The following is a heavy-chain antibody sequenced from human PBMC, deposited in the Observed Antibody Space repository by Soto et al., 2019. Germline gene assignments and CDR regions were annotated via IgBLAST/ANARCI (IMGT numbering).Heavy chain of an antibody. Sequence: DVQLVESGGGLVQPGGSLRVSCAASGFTLGSHRIHWVRQPPGKGLEWVSRIDTDGGGTSYADSGKGRFTISTDNAKNTVYVQMNGLRAEDTAVYYCATVFDLWGQGTLVTVSS. V-gene: IGHV3-74*01. CDR3: ATVFDL. CDR1: GFTLGSHR. J-gene: IGHJ5*02. CDR2: IDTDGGGT.